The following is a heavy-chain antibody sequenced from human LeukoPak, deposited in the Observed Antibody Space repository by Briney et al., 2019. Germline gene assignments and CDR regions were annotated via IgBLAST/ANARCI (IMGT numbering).Heavy chain of an antibody. CDR1: GFIFNIHG. Sequence: PGGSLRLSCAASGFIFNIHGMNWVRQAPGKGLEWVSGITGDAGRTYYADSVKGRFTISRDNSKNTLYLQMNSLRAEDTAVYYCATSEAIVVVPAAPPLDYWGQGTLVTVSS. J-gene: IGHJ4*02. V-gene: IGHV3-23*01. CDR3: ATSEAIVVVPAAPPLDY. D-gene: IGHD2-2*01. CDR2: ITGDAGRT.